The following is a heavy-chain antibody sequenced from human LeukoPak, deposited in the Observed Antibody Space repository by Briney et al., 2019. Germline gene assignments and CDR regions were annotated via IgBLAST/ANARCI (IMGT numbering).Heavy chain of an antibody. V-gene: IGHV1-46*01. CDR1: GYSFTSYY. J-gene: IGHJ3*02. CDR2: IDPSGGST. Sequence: GASVKVSCKASGYSFTSYYMQWLRQAPGQGLEWMGIIDPSGGSTGYAPKFQGRVIMTRDTSTSTAYMELSRLRSDDTAVYYCARVKAFRRTTGTTSAFDIWGQGTMVTVSS. D-gene: IGHD1-1*01. CDR3: ARVKAFRRTTGTTSAFDI.